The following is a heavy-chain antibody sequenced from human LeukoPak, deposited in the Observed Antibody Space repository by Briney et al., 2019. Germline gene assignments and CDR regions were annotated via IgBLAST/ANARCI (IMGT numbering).Heavy chain of an antibody. CDR2: MSYDGTNK. D-gene: IGHD3-22*01. CDR3: ARAGGITMIREVKVLNAFDI. J-gene: IGHJ3*02. Sequence: GGSLRLSCAASGFTFSSYSMHWVRQVPGKGLEWVAVMSYDGTNKYYADSVKGRFTISRDNSKNTLYLQMNNLRAQDTAVYYCARAGGITMIREVKVLNAFDIWGQGTVVTVSS. CDR1: GFTFSSYS. V-gene: IGHV3-30-3*01.